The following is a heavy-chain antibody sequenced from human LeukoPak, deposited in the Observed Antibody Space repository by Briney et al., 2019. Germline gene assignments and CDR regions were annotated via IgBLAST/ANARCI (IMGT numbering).Heavy chain of an antibody. V-gene: IGHV3-48*03. J-gene: IGHJ5*02. CDR3: ARGYGGWYKSTRFDP. CDR2: ISSSGSTI. CDR1: GFTFSSYE. Sequence: GGSLRLSCAASGFTFSSYEMNWVRQAPGKGLERVSYISSSGSTIYYADSVKGRFTISRDNAKNSLYLQMNSLRAEDTAVYYCARGYGGWYKSTRFDPWGQGTLVTVSS. D-gene: IGHD6-19*01.